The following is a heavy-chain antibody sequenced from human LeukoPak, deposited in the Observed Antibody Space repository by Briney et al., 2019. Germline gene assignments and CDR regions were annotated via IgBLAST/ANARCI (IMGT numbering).Heavy chain of an antibody. CDR3: ARQVRYFDWLLSGAYYFDY. Sequence: PGGSLRLSCAASGFTFSSYWMHWVRQAPGKGLVWVSRINSDGSSTRYADSVKGRFTISRDNAKNTLYLQMNSLRAEDTAVYYCARQVRYFDWLLSGAYYFDYWGQGTLVTVSS. V-gene: IGHV3-74*01. J-gene: IGHJ4*02. D-gene: IGHD3-9*01. CDR1: GFTFSSYW. CDR2: INSDGSST.